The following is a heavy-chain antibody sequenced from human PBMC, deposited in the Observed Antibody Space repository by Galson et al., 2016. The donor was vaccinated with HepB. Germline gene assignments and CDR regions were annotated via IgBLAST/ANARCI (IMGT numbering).Heavy chain of an antibody. CDR1: GFTFSSYA. Sequence: SLRLSCAASGFTFSSYAMSWVRQAPGKGLEWVSAISGSGGSTYYADSVKGRFTISRDNSKNTLYLQMNGLRAEDTAVYYCAKAADYYDSSGYYYLNWFDPWGQGTLVTVSS. CDR2: ISGSGGST. V-gene: IGHV3-23*01. CDR3: AKAADYYDSSGYYYLNWFDP. J-gene: IGHJ5*02. D-gene: IGHD3-22*01.